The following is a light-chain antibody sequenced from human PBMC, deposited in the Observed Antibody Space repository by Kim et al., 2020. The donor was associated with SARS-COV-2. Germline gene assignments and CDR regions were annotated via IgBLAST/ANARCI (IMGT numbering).Light chain of an antibody. V-gene: IGKV3-20*01. Sequence: EIVLTQSPGTLSLSPGERATLSCRASQIFISSYLAWYQQKPGQAPRLLIHGASSRATGIPDRFSGSGSGTDFTLTINRLEPEDCAVYYCQQYGSPPPTFGQGTKLQI. CDR1: QIFISSY. CDR3: QQYGSPPPT. J-gene: IGKJ2*01. CDR2: GAS.